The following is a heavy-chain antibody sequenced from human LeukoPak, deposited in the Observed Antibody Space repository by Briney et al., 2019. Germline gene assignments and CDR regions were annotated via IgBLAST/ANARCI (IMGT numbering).Heavy chain of an antibody. CDR3: AREPRRRIAVAGTSDAFDI. CDR2: ISSSGSTI. D-gene: IGHD6-19*01. V-gene: IGHV3-48*03. J-gene: IGHJ3*02. Sequence: GGPLRLSCAASGFTFSSYEMNWVRQAPGKGLEWVSYISSSGSTIYYADSVKGRFTISRDNAKNSLYLQMNSLRAEDTAVYYCAREPRRRIAVAGTSDAFDIWGQGTMVTVSS. CDR1: GFTFSSYE.